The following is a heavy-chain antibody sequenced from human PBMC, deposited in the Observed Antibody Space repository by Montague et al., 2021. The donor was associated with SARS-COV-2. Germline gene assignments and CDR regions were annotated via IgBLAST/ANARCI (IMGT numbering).Heavy chain of an antibody. V-gene: IGHV4-39*01. D-gene: IGHD1-7*01. CDR2: IYHNGKT. J-gene: IGHJ4*02. Sequence: SETLSLTCNVSGDSITNTRYFRGWIRQPPGKALEWIGSIYHNGKTYYNPSLERRALLSIDTSKNQFSLRLSSVIASDTAVYYCAVELNYFSDYWGQGFLVSVSS. CDR3: AVELNYFSDY. CDR1: GDSITNTRYF.